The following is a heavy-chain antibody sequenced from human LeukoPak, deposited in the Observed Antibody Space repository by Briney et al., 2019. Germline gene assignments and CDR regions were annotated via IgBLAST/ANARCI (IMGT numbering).Heavy chain of an antibody. D-gene: IGHD4-17*01. J-gene: IGHJ4*02. CDR2: IYTSGST. CDR3: ARLHDYGDYVGDY. CDR1: GGSISSYY. Sequence: PSATLSLTCTVSGGSISSYYWSWIRQPAGKGLEWLGRIYTSGSTNYNPSLKSRVTISVDKSKNQFSLKLSSVTAADTAVYYCARLHDYGDYVGDYWGQGTLVTVS. V-gene: IGHV4-4*07.